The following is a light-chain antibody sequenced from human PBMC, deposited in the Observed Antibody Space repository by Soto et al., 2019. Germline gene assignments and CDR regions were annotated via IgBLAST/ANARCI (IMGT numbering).Light chain of an antibody. CDR3: QQYGSSTPFT. CDR1: QRISSDD. Sequence: EIVLTQSPGTLSLSPGERATLSCRASQRISSDDLAWYQHKPGQATRILIYGATSRATGIPDRFSGSGSGTDFTLTISRLEPEDFAVYYCQQYGSSTPFTFGQGTKLEIK. V-gene: IGKV3-20*01. J-gene: IGKJ2*01. CDR2: GAT.